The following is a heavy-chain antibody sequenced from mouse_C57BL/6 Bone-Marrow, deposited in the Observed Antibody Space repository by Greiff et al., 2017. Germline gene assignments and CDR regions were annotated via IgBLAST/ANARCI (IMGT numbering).Heavy chain of an antibody. V-gene: IGHV1-4*01. CDR2: INPSSGYT. D-gene: IGHD1-1*01. J-gene: IGHJ1*03. Sequence: ESGAELARPGASVKMSCKASGYTFTSYTMHWVKQRPGQGLEWIGYINPSSGYTKYNQKFKDKATLTADKSSSTAYMQLSSLTSEDSAVYYCARSGGSSYGYFDVWGTGTTVTVSS. CDR1: GYTFTSYT. CDR3: ARSGGSSYGYFDV.